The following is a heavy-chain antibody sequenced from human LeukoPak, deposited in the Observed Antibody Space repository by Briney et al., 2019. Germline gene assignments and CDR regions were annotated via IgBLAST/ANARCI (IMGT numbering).Heavy chain of an antibody. CDR1: GGSFSGYY. V-gene: IGHV4-34*01. J-gene: IGHJ6*04. Sequence: SETLSLTCAVYGGSFSGYYWSWIRQPPGKGLEWIGEINHSGSTNYNPSLKSRVTISVDTSKNQFSLKLSSVTAEDTAVYYCARDWGVRGVIPNPMHYGMDVWGKGTTVTVSS. CDR3: ARDWGVRGVIPNPMHYGMDV. D-gene: IGHD3-10*01. CDR2: INHSGST.